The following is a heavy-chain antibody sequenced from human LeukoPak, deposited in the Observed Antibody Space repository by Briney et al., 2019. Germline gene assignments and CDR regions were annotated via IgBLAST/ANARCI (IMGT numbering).Heavy chain of an antibody. CDR3: ARQAAAGYYYYYYMDV. V-gene: IGHV5-51*01. CDR2: IYPGDSDT. Sequence: PGESLKISCKGSGYSFTSYWIGWVRQMPGKGLEWMGIIYPGDSDTRYSPSFQGQVTISADKSISTAYLQWSSLKASDTAMYYCARQAAAGYYYYYYMDVWGKGTTVTVSS. CDR1: GYSFTSYW. J-gene: IGHJ6*03. D-gene: IGHD6-13*01.